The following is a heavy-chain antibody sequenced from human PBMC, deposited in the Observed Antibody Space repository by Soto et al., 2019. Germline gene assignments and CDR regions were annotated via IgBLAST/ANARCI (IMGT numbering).Heavy chain of an antibody. J-gene: IGHJ4*02. Sequence: GESLKISCKGSGYSFTSYWISWVRQMPGKGLEWMGRIDPSDSYTNYGPSFQGHVTISADKSISTAYLQWSSLKASDTAMYYCARHPYHDILTGYLFDYWGQGTLVTVSS. CDR2: IDPSDSYT. D-gene: IGHD3-9*01. CDR1: GYSFTSYW. V-gene: IGHV5-10-1*01. CDR3: ARHPYHDILTGYLFDY.